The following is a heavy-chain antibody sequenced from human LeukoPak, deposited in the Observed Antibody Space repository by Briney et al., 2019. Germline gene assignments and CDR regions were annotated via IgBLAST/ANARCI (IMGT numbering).Heavy chain of an antibody. D-gene: IGHD3-10*01. CDR2: INPSGGST. J-gene: IGHJ4*02. CDR1: GYTFTSYY. Sequence: ASVKVSCKASGYTFTSYYMHWVRQAPGQGLEWMGIINPSGGSTSYAQKFQGRVTMTRDTSKNQFSLKLSSVTAADTAVYYCARHLKASRGVVTSPFDYWGQGTLVTVSS. CDR3: ARHLKASRGVVTSPFDY. V-gene: IGHV1-46*01.